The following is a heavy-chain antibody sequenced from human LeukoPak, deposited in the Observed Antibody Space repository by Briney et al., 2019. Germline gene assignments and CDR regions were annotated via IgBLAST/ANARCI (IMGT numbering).Heavy chain of an antibody. CDR2: VREDGSEN. J-gene: IGHJ4*02. Sequence: GGSLRLSCAASGFTFSNYWMSWVRQAPGKGLEWVANVREDGSENHYVDSVKGRFTISRDNSQNTLFLQMNSLRAEDTAVYYCARESYGDLYFDYWGQGTLVTVSS. CDR3: ARESYGDLYFDY. V-gene: IGHV3-7*01. CDR1: GFTFSNYW. D-gene: IGHD4-17*01.